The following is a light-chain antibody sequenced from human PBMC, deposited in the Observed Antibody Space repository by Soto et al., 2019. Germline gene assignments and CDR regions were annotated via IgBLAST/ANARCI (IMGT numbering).Light chain of an antibody. CDR1: SSNIGSNY. V-gene: IGLV1-47*01. CDR2: RNN. J-gene: IGLJ3*02. CDR3: AAWDGSLSGWV. Sequence: QSVLTQPPSASGTPGQRVTISCSGSSSNIGSNYVYWYQQLPGTAPKLLFYRNNQRPSGVPDRFSGSKSVTSASLAISGLRSEDETDYSCAAWDGSLSGWVFGGGTKVTVL.